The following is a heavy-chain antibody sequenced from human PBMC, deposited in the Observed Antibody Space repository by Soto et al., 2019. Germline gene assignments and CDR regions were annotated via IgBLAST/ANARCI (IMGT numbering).Heavy chain of an antibody. CDR2: IFTRDSET. J-gene: IGHJ5*02. CDR1: GHLFSNHW. V-gene: IGHV5-51*01. CDR3: ARGYLDACHGYDL. Sequence: GESLKISCKGPGHLFSNHWIGWVRQTPGKGLEWMGLIFTRDSETKTSPSFQGHVSFSVDNSINTVYLQWTSLKTTDTGIYFCARGYLDACHGYDLWGQGTLVTVSS. D-gene: IGHD5-18*01.